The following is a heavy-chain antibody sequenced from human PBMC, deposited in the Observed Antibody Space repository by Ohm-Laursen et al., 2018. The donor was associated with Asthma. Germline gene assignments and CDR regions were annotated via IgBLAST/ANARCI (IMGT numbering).Heavy chain of an antibody. Sequence: TLSLTCAVSGGSISSGGYSWSWIRQPPGKGLEWIGYIYHSGSTYYNPSLKSRATISVDRSKNQFSLKLSSVTAADTAVYYCARRNELLRSYWYFDLWGRGTLVTVSS. CDR1: GGSISSGGYS. V-gene: IGHV4-30-2*02. J-gene: IGHJ2*01. CDR3: ARRNELLRSYWYFDL. CDR2: IYHSGST. D-gene: IGHD3-10*01.